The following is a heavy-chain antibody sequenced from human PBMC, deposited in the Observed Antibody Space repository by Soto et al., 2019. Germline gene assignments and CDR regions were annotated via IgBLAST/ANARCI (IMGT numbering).Heavy chain of an antibody. CDR3: ARKAVPDF. J-gene: IGHJ4*02. Sequence: GSLRLSCAASGFSCSKYAMHWVRQAPGKGLEWVAVITYDATNEYYADSVKGRFTISRDNSNNTLSLHMSSLRLADTAVYYCARKAVPDFWGQGTLVTVSS. CDR2: ITYDATNE. V-gene: IGHV3-30-3*01. D-gene: IGHD6-19*01. CDR1: GFSCSKYA.